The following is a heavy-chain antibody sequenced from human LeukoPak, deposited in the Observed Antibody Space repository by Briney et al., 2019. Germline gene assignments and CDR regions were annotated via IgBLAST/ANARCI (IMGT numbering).Heavy chain of an antibody. CDR2: IYYSGST. CDR3: AREVSAYPMRSFDY. Sequence: SETLSLTCTVSGGSISSYYWSWIRQPPGKGLEWIGYIYYSGSTNYNPSLKSRVTISVDTSKNQFSLKLSSVTAADTAVYYCAREVSAYPMRSFDYWSQGTLVTVSS. V-gene: IGHV4-59*01. D-gene: IGHD3-16*01. CDR1: GGSISSYY. J-gene: IGHJ4*02.